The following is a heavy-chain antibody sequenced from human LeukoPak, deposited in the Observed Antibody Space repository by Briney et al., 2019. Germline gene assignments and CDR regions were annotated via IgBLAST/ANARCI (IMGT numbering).Heavy chain of an antibody. J-gene: IGHJ3*02. CDR2: INHSGST. Sequence: SETLSLTCAVYGGSFSGYYWSWIRQPPGRGLEWIGEINHSGSTNYNPSLKSRVTISVDTSKNQFSLKLSSVTAADTAVYYCARVGPPYYYGSGSYSPASNAFDIWGQGTMVTVSS. D-gene: IGHD3-10*01. V-gene: IGHV4-34*01. CDR3: ARVGPPYYYGSGSYSPASNAFDI. CDR1: GGSFSGYY.